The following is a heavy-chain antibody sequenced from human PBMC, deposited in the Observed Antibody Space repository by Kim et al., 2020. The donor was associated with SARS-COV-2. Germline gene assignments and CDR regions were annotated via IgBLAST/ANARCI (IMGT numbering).Heavy chain of an antibody. CDR1: GFIFRTYW. CDR2: IKHDGGGR. D-gene: IGHD5-12*01. CDR3: WRYREYSADF. Sequence: GGSLRLSCAASGFIFRTYWMTWVRQTPAKGLEWVASIKHDGGGRYYVDSVKGRFTISRDNSQNSVHLQMNSLRAEDTAVHYCWRYREYSADFWGQGTLVTVSS. V-gene: IGHV3-7*01. J-gene: IGHJ4*02.